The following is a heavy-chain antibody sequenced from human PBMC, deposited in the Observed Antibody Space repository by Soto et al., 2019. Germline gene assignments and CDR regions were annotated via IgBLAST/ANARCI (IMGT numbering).Heavy chain of an antibody. J-gene: IGHJ5*02. V-gene: IGHV4-59*01. Sequence: PSETLSLTCTVSGGSISKYYWSWIRQSPGKGLEWIGYIYYSGSTNYNPSLKSRVTISVDTSKNQFSLKLTSVTAADTDVYYCARGTYNWFDPWGQGTLVTVSS. CDR2: IYYSGST. CDR1: GGSISKYY. CDR3: ARGTYNWFDP.